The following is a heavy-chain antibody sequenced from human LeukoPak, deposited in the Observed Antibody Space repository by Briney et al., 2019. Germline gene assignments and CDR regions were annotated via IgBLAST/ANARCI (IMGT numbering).Heavy chain of an antibody. CDR2: IYSDGSA. V-gene: IGHV3-66*04. D-gene: IGHD6-19*01. Sequence: PGGSLRLSCAASGFTVSSNCMSWVRQAPGKGLEWVSLIYSDGSASYADSVRGRFGISRDNSKNTLYLQMNSLRAEDTAVYYCARPPPRGSWAFEIWGQGTMVTVSS. J-gene: IGHJ3*02. CDR1: GFTVSSNC. CDR3: ARPPPRGSWAFEI.